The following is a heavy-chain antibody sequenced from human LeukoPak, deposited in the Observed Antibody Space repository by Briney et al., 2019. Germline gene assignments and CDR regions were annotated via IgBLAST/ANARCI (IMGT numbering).Heavy chain of an antibody. V-gene: IGHV3-48*01. CDR3: ARDYSLEWFGELCADY. D-gene: IGHD3-10*01. Sequence: PGGSLRLSCAASGFTFSSYSMNWVRQAPVKGLEWVSYISSSSSTIYYADSVKGRFTISRDNAKNSLYLQMNSLRAEDTAVYYCARDYSLEWFGELCADYWGQGTLVTVSS. J-gene: IGHJ4*02. CDR1: GFTFSSYS. CDR2: ISSSSSTI.